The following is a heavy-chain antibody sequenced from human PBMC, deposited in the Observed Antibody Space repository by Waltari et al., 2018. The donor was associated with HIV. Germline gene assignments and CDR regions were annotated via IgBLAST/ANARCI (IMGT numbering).Heavy chain of an antibody. Sequence: QVRLQESGPGLVKPSETLSLTCAVSGGSISDYYWSWIRQSPEKGLEWIGYVYYTGNTNYNPSLKSRVTISVDTSRNQFSLRLSSVTAADTAIYYRATVLNWNPRGGAFDLWGQGTPVTVSS. J-gene: IGHJ3*01. CDR2: VYYTGNT. CDR1: GGSISDYY. CDR3: ATVLNWNPRGGAFDL. D-gene: IGHD1-20*01. V-gene: IGHV4-59*03.